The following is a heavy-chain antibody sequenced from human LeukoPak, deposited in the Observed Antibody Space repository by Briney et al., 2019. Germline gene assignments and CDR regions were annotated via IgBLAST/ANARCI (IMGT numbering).Heavy chain of an antibody. D-gene: IGHD2-2*01. V-gene: IGHV3-23*01. CDR2: ISGSGGST. CDR3: AKDLRHCSSTSRYPTVSDY. Sequence: PGGSLRLSCAASGFTFSSYAMSWVRQAPGKGLEWVSAISGSGGSTYYADSVKGRFTISRDNSKNTLYLQMNSLRAEDTAVYYCAKDLRHCSSTSRYPTVSDYWGQGTLVSVSS. J-gene: IGHJ4*02. CDR1: GFTFSSYA.